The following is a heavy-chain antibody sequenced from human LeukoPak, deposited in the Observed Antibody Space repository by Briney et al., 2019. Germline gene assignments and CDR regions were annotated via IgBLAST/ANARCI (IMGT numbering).Heavy chain of an antibody. V-gene: IGHV4-4*07. J-gene: IGHJ4*02. CDR2: IYTSGST. CDR1: DGSIRSYY. D-gene: IGHD6-19*01. Sequence: SETLSLTCTVSDGSIRSYYWSWIRQPAGKGLEWIGRIYTSGSTNYNPSLKSRVTMSVDTSKNQFSLKLSSVTAADTAVYYCARVIAVAGRYFDYWGQGTLVTVSS. CDR3: ARVIAVAGRYFDY.